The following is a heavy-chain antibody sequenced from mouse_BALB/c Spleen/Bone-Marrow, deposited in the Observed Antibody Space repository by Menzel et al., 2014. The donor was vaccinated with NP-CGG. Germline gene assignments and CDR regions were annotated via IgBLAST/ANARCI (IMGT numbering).Heavy chain of an antibody. D-gene: IGHD1-1*01. V-gene: IGHV1-54*01. Sequence: VKLQESGAELARPGTPVKVSCKASGYAFTNYLIEWVKQRPGQGLEWIGVINPGSGGSNNNEKFKGKATLTADKSSSTAYMQLSSLTSDDSAVYFCARSTTVKDYFDYWGQGTTLTVSS. CDR3: ARSTTVKDYFDY. CDR2: INPGSGGS. J-gene: IGHJ2*01. CDR1: GYAFTNYL.